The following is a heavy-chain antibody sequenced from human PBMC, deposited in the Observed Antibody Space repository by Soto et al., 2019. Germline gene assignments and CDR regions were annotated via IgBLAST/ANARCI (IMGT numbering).Heavy chain of an antibody. CDR3: PVGIYYYGWDG. CDR2: ISGSGGST. V-gene: IGHV3-23*01. CDR1: GSTFSAYA. J-gene: IGHJ6*02. D-gene: IGHD6-13*01. Sequence: EVQLLESGGGLVQPGGSLRLSCAASGSTFSAYAMIWVRHAPGKGLEWVSTISGSGGSTYYADSVKGRFTISRDNSKNTLYLQMNSLRAEDTARYYCPVGIYYYGWDGWGQGTTVTVSS.